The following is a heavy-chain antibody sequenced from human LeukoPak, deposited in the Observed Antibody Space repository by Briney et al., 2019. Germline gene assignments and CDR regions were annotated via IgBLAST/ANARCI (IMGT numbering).Heavy chain of an antibody. CDR1: GGSISSGGYS. J-gene: IGHJ4*02. D-gene: IGHD4-17*01. Sequence: SETLSLTCAVSGGSISSGGYSWSWIRQPPGKGLEWLGYIYHSGSTYYNPSLKSRVTISVDRSKNQFSLKLSSVTAADTAVYYCARSSVTTYNIFDYWGQGTLVTVSS. V-gene: IGHV4-30-2*01. CDR2: IYHSGST. CDR3: ARSSVTTYNIFDY.